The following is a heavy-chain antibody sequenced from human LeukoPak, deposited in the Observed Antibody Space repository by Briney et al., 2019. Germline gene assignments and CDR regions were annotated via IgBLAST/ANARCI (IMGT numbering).Heavy chain of an antibody. CDR2: IFHTGSA. CDR1: GGSITSNY. D-gene: IGHD4-23*01. Sequence: SETLSLTCTVSGGSITSNYWSWIRQPXXXXLEWVAYIFHTGSANHNPSLKSRITISVDTSKNQISLKVRSVTAADTAVYYCATYGGNAGTHYFDYWGQGTLVAVSS. J-gene: IGHJ4*02. V-gene: IGHV4-59*08. CDR3: ATYGGNAGTHYFDY.